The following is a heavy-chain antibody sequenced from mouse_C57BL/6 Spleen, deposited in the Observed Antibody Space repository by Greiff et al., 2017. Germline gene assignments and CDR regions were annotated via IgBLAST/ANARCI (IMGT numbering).Heavy chain of an antibody. CDR3: ARSDGSRYWYFDV. J-gene: IGHJ1*03. D-gene: IGHD1-1*01. CDR2: IDPNSGGT. V-gene: IGHV1-72*01. Sequence: QVQLQQPGAELVKPGASVTLSCKASGYTFTSYWMHWVKQRPGRGLEWIGRIDPNSGGTKYNEKFKSKATLTVDTPSSTAYMQLSSLTSEDSAVYYCARSDGSRYWYFDVWGTGTTVTVSS. CDR1: GYTFTSYW.